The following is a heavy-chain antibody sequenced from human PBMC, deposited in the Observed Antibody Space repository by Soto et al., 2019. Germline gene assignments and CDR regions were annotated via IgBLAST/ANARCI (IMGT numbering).Heavy chain of an antibody. D-gene: IGHD1-26*01. CDR2: ISWNSDT. CDR3: VRDDIGVGLDH. V-gene: IGHV3-9*01. CDR1: GFTFDDYA. Sequence: GGSLRLSCAASGFTFDDYAMHWVRQAPGKGLEWVSGISWNSDTTYADSVRGRFTISRDNAKNTLYLQMNSLRAEDTAVYYCVRDDIGVGLDHWGLGTPVTVSS. J-gene: IGHJ4*02.